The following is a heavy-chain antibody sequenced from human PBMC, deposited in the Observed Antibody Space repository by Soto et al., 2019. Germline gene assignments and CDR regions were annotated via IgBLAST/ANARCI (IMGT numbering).Heavy chain of an antibody. D-gene: IGHD3-10*01. V-gene: IGHV1-18*01. CDR2: IGAYKSTI. J-gene: IGHJ4*02. CDR3: ARDLDGSGSYSTDY. CDR1: GYTFNNYG. Sequence: QVQLVQSGAEVKKPGASVQVSCKGSGYTFNNYGISWVRQAPGHGLEWMGRIGAYKSTIKYSEKLQGRVTMTTDKSTSTAYLDLRSLRADDTAVYYCARDLDGSGSYSTDYWGQGTLVTVSS.